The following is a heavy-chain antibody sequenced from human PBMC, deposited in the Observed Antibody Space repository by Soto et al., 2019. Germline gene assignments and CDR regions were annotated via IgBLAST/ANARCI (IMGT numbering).Heavy chain of an antibody. CDR2: ISYDGSNK. CDR3: AKAEMGIAAAGTKSDRFDP. Sequence: SLRLSCAASGFTFSSYGMHWVRQAPGKGLEWVAVISYDGSNKYYADSVKGRFTISRDNSKNTLYLQMNSLRAEDTAVYYCAKAEMGIAAAGTKSDRFDPWGQGTLVTVSS. J-gene: IGHJ5*02. D-gene: IGHD6-13*01. V-gene: IGHV3-30*18. CDR1: GFTFSSYG.